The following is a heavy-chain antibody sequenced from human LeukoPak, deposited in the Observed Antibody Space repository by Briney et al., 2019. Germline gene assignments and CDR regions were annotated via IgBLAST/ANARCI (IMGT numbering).Heavy chain of an antibody. CDR3: ARERLGSSSWYYYYGMDV. Sequence: GGSLRLSCAASGFTVSSYSMNWVRQAPGKGLEWVSSISSSSSYIYYADSVKGRFTISRDNAKNSLYLQMNSLRAEDTAVYYCARERLGSSSWYYYYGMDVWGQGTTVTVSS. V-gene: IGHV3-21*01. D-gene: IGHD6-13*01. CDR2: ISSSSSYI. CDR1: GFTVSSYS. J-gene: IGHJ6*02.